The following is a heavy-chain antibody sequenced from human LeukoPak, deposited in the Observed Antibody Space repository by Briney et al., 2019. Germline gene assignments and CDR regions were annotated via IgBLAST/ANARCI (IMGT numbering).Heavy chain of an antibody. CDR3: ARNIGGSYYWFDP. CDR2: VYYSGIT. D-gene: IGHD3-10*01. Sequence: SETLSLTCTVSGGSISSSSYYWNWIRQPPGKGLEWIGYVYYSGITNYNPSLTSRVTISVDTSKNQFSLKLSSVTAADTAVYFCARNIGGSYYWFDPWGQGTLVTVSS. CDR1: GGSISSSSYY. J-gene: IGHJ5*02. V-gene: IGHV4-61*01.